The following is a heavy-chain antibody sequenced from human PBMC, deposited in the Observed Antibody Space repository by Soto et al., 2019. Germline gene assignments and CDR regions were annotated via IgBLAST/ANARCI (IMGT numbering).Heavy chain of an antibody. CDR3: ARVPLP. J-gene: IGHJ5*02. CDR2: IYHSGST. V-gene: IGHV4-30-2*01. CDR1: GGYISSRGYS. Sequence: QTLSLSCAVSGGYISSRGYSWSWIRQPPGKGLEWIGYIYHSGSTYYNPSLKSRVTISVDRSKNQFSLKLSSVTAADTAVYYCARVPLPWGQGTLVTVSS.